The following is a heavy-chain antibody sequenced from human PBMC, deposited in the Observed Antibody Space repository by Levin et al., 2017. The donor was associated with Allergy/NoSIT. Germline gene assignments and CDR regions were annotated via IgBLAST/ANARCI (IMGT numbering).Heavy chain of an antibody. J-gene: IGHJ4*02. CDR3: AKGVERSWIRAGAFDY. D-gene: IGHD2-15*01. Sequence: SCVASGFSFTGYAMTWVRQTPGRGLEWVAEISGSGGDIYYADSVKGRFTISKDKSKNTLYLQMKSLRVEDTATYFCAKGVERSWIRAGAFDYWGQGTLVTVSS. CDR1: GFSFTGYA. CDR2: ISGSGGDI. V-gene: IGHV3-23*01.